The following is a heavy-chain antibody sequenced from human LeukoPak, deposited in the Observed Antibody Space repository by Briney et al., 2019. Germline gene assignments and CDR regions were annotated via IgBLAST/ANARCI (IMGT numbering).Heavy chain of an antibody. D-gene: IGHD6-19*01. J-gene: IGHJ4*02. Sequence: GESLKTSCKGSGSSFTSYWISWVRHMPGKVLEGVGRIDPSDSYTNYSPSFQGHVTISANKSISTAYLQSSSLKASDTAMYYCASHPSGWSLVSDYWGQGTLVTVSS. CDR3: ASHPSGWSLVSDY. CDR1: GSSFTSYW. CDR2: IDPSDSYT. V-gene: IGHV5-10-1*01.